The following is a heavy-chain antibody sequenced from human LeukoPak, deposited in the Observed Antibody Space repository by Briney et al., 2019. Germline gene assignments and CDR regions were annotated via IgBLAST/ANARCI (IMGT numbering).Heavy chain of an antibody. D-gene: IGHD6-13*01. J-gene: IGHJ4*02. Sequence: ASVKVSCKASGYTFTAYYLYWVRQAPGQGLEWMGRINPNSGGTDYAQKFQGRVTMTRDTSISTAYMELSSLGSDDTAVYYCAIGMAAAGTFEYWGQGTLVTVSS. CDR1: GYTFTAYY. CDR2: INPNSGGT. V-gene: IGHV1-2*06. CDR3: AIGMAAAGTFEY.